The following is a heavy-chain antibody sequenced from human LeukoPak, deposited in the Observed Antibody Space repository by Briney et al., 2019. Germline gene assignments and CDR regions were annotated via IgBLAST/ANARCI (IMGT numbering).Heavy chain of an antibody. V-gene: IGHV1-2*06. CDR2: INPNSGGA. Sequence: ASVKVSCKASGYTFTGYYIHWVRQALGQGLEWMGRINPNSGGANYAQKFQGRVTMTRDTSINTAYMELSRLRSDDTAVYYCARLRGYCSSSSCYSYFDYWGQGTLVTVSS. CDR1: GYTFTGYY. D-gene: IGHD2-2*01. CDR3: ARLRGYCSSSSCYSYFDY. J-gene: IGHJ4*02.